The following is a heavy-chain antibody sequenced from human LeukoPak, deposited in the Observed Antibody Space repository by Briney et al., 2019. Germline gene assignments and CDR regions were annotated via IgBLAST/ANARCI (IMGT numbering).Heavy chain of an antibody. CDR3: AREGLYGDYVWSLDY. Sequence: SETLSFTCTGSGGSVSSGSYYWSWIRQPPGKRLEWNGYIYNSGSTNYNPSRKSRVAISVDTSKNQFSLKLSSVTAADTAVYYCAREGLYGDYVWSLDYWGQGTLVSVSS. V-gene: IGHV4-61*01. D-gene: IGHD4-17*01. J-gene: IGHJ4*02. CDR2: IYNSGST. CDR1: GGSVSSGSYY.